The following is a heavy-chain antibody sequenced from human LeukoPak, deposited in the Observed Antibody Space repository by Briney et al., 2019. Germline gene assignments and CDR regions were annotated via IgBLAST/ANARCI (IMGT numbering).Heavy chain of an antibody. CDR1: GGSISSGGYY. CDR3: ARESHDSSGYYFDAFDI. D-gene: IGHD3-22*01. V-gene: IGHV4-31*03. CDR2: IYYSGST. J-gene: IGHJ3*02. Sequence: SETLSLTCTVSGGSISSGGYYWSWIRQHPGKGLEWIGYIYYSGSTYYNPSLKSRVTISVDTSKNQFSLKLSSVTAADTAVYYCARESHDSSGYYFDAFDIWGQGTMVTVSS.